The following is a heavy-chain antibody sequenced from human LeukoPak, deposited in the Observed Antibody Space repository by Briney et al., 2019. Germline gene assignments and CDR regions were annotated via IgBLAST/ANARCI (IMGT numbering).Heavy chain of an antibody. Sequence: GESLKISCKGSGYTFTTYWIGWVRQMPGKGLEWMGIIYPGDSDPRYSPSFQGQVTISADKSISTAYLQWSSLKASDSAVYYCARHGLGSSWFGFDYWGQGTLVTVSS. CDR3: ARHGLGSSWFGFDY. CDR1: GYTFTTYW. CDR2: IYPGDSDP. J-gene: IGHJ4*02. V-gene: IGHV5-51*01. D-gene: IGHD6-13*01.